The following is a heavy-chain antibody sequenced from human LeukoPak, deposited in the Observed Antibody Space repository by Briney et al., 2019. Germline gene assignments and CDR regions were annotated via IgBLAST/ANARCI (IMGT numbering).Heavy chain of an antibody. CDR1: GYTFTSYG. Sequence: VASVKVSCKASGYTFTSYGISWVRRAPGQGLEWMGWISAYNGNTNYAQKLQGRVTMTTDTSTSTAYMELRSLRSDDTAVYYCARLPGGSGSYWTYADYWGQGTLVTVSS. CDR2: ISAYNGNT. CDR3: ARLPGGSGSYWTYADY. V-gene: IGHV1-18*01. J-gene: IGHJ4*02. D-gene: IGHD3-10*01.